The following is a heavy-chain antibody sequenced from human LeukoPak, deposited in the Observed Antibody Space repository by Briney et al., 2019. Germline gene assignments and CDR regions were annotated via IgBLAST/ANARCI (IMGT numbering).Heavy chain of an antibody. V-gene: IGHV4-4*02. D-gene: IGHD1-14*01. CDR1: GGSISSSNW. Sequence: SGTLSLTCAVSGGSISSSNWWSWVRQPPGKGLEWIGEIYHSGNTNYNPSLKSRVTISVDTSKNQFSLKLSSVTAADTAVYYCARDALGEHAPEYGMDVWGQGTTVTVSS. CDR3: ARDALGEHAPEYGMDV. CDR2: IYHSGNT. J-gene: IGHJ6*02.